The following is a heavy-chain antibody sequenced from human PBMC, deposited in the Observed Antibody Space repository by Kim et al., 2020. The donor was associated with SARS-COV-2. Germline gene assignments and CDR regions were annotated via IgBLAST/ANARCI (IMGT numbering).Heavy chain of an antibody. CDR1: GFTFSSYA. CDR3: ARSGWLRFFDY. CDR2: ISYDGSNK. D-gene: IGHD5-12*01. Sequence: GGSLRLSCAASGFTFSSYAMHWVRQAPGKGLEWVAVISYDGSNKYYADSVKGRFTISRDNSKNTLYLHMNSLRAEDTAVYYCARSGWLRFFDYRGQGTL. J-gene: IGHJ4*02. V-gene: IGHV3-30-3*01.